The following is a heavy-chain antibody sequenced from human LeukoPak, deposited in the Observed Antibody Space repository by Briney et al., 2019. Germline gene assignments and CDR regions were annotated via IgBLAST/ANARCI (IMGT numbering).Heavy chain of an antibody. Sequence: GGSLRLSCAASGFTFSSYWMSWVRQAPGKGLEWVANINQDGSEKQYVDSVKGRFTISRDNAKNSLYLQMNSLRAEDTAVYYCAANGGPFDFWGQGTLVTVSS. V-gene: IGHV3-7*05. CDR2: INQDGSEK. CDR3: AANGGPFDF. D-gene: IGHD4-23*01. CDR1: GFTFSSYW. J-gene: IGHJ4*02.